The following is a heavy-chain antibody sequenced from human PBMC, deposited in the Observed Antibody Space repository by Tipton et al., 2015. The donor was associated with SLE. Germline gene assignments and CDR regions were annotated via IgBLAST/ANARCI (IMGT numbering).Heavy chain of an antibody. J-gene: IGHJ4*02. CDR2: IYHSGST. CDR1: GGSISSTTYY. D-gene: IGHD3-22*01. CDR3: ARGPVYYDRQSYFDY. Sequence: GSLRLSCTVSGGSISSTTYYWGWVRQTPGKGLEWIGEIYHSGSTNYNPSLKSRVTISVDKSKNQFSLRLSSVTAADTAVYYCARGPVYYDRQSYFDYWGQGTLVTVSS. V-gene: IGHV4-39*07.